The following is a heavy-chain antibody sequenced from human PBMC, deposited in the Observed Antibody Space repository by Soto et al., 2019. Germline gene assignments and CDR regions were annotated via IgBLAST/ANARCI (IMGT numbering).Heavy chain of an antibody. CDR3: ARDRGQQWLVPCFDY. D-gene: IGHD6-19*01. V-gene: IGHV3-33*01. Sequence: GGSLRLSCAASGFTFSSYGMHWVRQAPGKGLEWVAVIWYDGSNKYCADSVKGRFTISRDNSKNTLYLQMNSLRAEDTAVYYCARDRGQQWLVPCFDYWGQGTLVTVSS. CDR2: IWYDGSNK. CDR1: GFTFSSYG. J-gene: IGHJ4*02.